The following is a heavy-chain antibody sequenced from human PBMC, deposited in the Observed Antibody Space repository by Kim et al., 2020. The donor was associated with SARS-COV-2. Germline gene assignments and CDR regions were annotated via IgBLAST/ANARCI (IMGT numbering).Heavy chain of an antibody. J-gene: IGHJ4*02. D-gene: IGHD1-20*01. V-gene: IGHV1-18*01. CDR3: ARDNRGDNWNRFDY. Sequence: AQKLQGRVTMTTDTSTSTAYMELRSLRSDDTAVYYCARDNRGDNWNRFDYWGQGTLVTVSS.